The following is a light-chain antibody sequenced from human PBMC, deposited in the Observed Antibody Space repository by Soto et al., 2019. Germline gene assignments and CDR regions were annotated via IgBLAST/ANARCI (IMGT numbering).Light chain of an antibody. CDR2: SHD. J-gene: IGLJ3*02. Sequence: QSVLTQPPSASGTPGQRVTISCSGSSSNIGSNSVNWYQQFPGAAPRFLIFSHDQRPSGVSDRFSGSKSGTSASLAISGLQSEDEDDYYCASWDDSLNAWVFGGGTKLTVL. V-gene: IGLV1-44*01. CDR1: SSNIGSNS. CDR3: ASWDDSLNAWV.